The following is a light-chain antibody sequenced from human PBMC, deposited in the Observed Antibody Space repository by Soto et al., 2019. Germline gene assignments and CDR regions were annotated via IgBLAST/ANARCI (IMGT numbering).Light chain of an antibody. V-gene: IGKV1-5*03. CDR3: QHYNSYSEA. Sequence: DIKMTQSPSTLSGSAGDRVTITCRASQTISSWLDWYQQKPGKAPKLLIYKASTLKSGVPSRFSGSGSGTEFTLTISSVQPDDFATYYCQHYNSYSEAFGQGTKV. CDR2: KAS. CDR1: QTISSW. J-gene: IGKJ1*01.